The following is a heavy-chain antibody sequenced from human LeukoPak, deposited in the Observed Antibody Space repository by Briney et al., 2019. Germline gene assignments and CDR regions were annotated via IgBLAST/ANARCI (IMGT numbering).Heavy chain of an antibody. J-gene: IGHJ6*02. CDR2: ISSSSSYI. CDR3: ARAGISGTKKDGMDV. CDR1: GFTFSSYS. V-gene: IGHV3-21*01. Sequence: GGSLRLSCATSGFTFSSYSMNWVRQAPGKGLEWVSSISSSSSYIYYADSVKGRFTISRDNAKNSLYLQMNSLRAEDTAVYYCARAGISGTKKDGMDVWGQGTTVTVSS. D-gene: IGHD1-20*01.